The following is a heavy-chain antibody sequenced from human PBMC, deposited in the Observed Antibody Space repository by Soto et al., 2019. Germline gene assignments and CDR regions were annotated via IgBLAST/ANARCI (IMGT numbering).Heavy chain of an antibody. CDR3: ARDVGSGSYHNRPQNYYGMDV. J-gene: IGHJ6*02. V-gene: IGHV1-2*02. CDR1: GYTFTGYY. D-gene: IGHD3-10*01. Sequence: ASVKVSCKASGYTFTGYYIHWVRQAPGQGLEWMGWINPNSGSTYYADSVKGRFTISRHNSKNTLYLQMNSLRAEDTAVYYCARDVGSGSYHNRPQNYYGMDVWGQGTTVTVSS. CDR2: INPNSGST.